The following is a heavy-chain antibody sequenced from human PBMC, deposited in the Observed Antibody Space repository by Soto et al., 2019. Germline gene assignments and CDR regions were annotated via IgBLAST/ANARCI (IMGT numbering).Heavy chain of an antibody. V-gene: IGHV6-1*01. CDR3: ARDHPLIGSSGWYYFDY. D-gene: IGHD6-19*01. J-gene: IGHJ4*02. Sequence: SQTLSLTCAISGDSVSSNSAAWNWIRQSPSRGLEWLGRTYYRSKWYNDYAVSVKSRITINPDTSKNQFSLQMNSVTAEDTAVYYCARDHPLIGSSGWYYFDYWGQGTLVTVSS. CDR2: TYYRSKWYN. CDR1: GDSVSSNSAA.